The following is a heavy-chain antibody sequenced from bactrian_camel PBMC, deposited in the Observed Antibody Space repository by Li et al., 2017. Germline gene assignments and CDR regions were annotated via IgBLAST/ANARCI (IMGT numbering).Heavy chain of an antibody. CDR3: TTPTRPGGIEYGY. V-gene: IGHV3S53*01. CDR1: GYTLQMN. J-gene: IGHJ4*01. Sequence: VQLVESGGGSVQAGESLRLSCVASGYTLQMNMGWSRRLPGQEREGVAAIAGDGRTDYADSVRGRFTVSRDNAKNTAYLQMNSLQSEDTAVYYCTTPTRPGGIEYGYWGQGTQVTVSS. CDR2: IAGDGRT.